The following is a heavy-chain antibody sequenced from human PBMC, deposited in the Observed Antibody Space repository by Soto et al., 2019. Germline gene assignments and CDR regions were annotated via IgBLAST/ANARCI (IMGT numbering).Heavy chain of an antibody. D-gene: IGHD2-21*02. V-gene: IGHV2-5*02. CDR1: GLSLRTTGVG. J-gene: IGHJ6*02. CDR2: LYWDDDK. CDR3: VQSRCGGDCLEIYSSHAYNGLDV. Sequence: QVTLKESGPTLVKPTQTLTLTCTVSGLSLRTTGVGVAWVRQPPGKPLQWLALLYWDDDKRYSPSLRSRLTIAKDISEKQVVLTMTNMDTVDTATYYCVQSRCGGDCLEIYSSHAYNGLDVWGQGTTVTVSS.